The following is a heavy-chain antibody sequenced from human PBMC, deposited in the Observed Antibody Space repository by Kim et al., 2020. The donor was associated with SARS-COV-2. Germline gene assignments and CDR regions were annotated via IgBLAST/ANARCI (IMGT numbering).Heavy chain of an antibody. CDR2: ISYDGSNK. Sequence: GGSLRLSCAASGFTFSSYGMHWVRQAPGKGLEWVAVISYDGSNKYYADSVKGRFTISRDNSKNTLYLQMNSLRAEDTAVYYCAKDEEMATILDAFDIWGQGQWAPSLQ. V-gene: IGHV3-30*18. CDR3: AKDEEMATILDAFDI. J-gene: IGHJ3*02. D-gene: IGHD5-12*01. CDR1: GFTFSSYG.